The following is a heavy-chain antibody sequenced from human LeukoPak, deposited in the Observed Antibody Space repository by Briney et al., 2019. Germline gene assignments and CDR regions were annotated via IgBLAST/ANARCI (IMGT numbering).Heavy chain of an antibody. CDR1: GFTFSSYA. Sequence: GGSLKLSCAASGFTFSSYAMSWVRQAPGKGLEWVSAITASGGSTYYVDSVKGRFTISRDNSKNTLYLQMNSLRAEDTAVYYCAKDGSYYDFDYWGQGTLVTVSS. CDR2: ITASGGST. CDR3: AKDGSYYDFDY. J-gene: IGHJ4*02. V-gene: IGHV3-23*01. D-gene: IGHD3-22*01.